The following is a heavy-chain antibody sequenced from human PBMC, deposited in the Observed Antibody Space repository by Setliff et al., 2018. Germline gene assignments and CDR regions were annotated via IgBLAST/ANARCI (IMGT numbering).Heavy chain of an antibody. CDR3: ARDGDILTTYYIYYYYMDV. D-gene: IGHD3-9*01. Sequence: ASVKVSCKASGYAFTNYYIHWVRQAPGQGLEWMGLINPSGGTTTYAQKFLGRLTMTSDTSAGTVYMEVSRLRSDDTAVYFCARDGDILTTYYIYYYYMDVWGKGTTVTAP. CDR1: GYAFTNYY. V-gene: IGHV1-46*01. J-gene: IGHJ6*03. CDR2: INPSGGTT.